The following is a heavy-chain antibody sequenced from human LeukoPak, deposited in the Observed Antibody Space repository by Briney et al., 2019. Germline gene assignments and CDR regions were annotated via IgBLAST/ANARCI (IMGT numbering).Heavy chain of an antibody. CDR2: IYTSGST. CDR3: ARDRGYCSGGSCYFDAFDI. CDR1: GGSISSYY. D-gene: IGHD2-15*01. Sequence: SETLSLTCTVSGGSISSYYWSWIRQPAGKGLERIGRIYTSGSTNYNPSLKSRVTMSVDTSKNQFSLKLSSVTAADTAVYYCARDRGYCSGGSCYFDAFDIWGQGTMVTVSS. V-gene: IGHV4-4*07. J-gene: IGHJ3*02.